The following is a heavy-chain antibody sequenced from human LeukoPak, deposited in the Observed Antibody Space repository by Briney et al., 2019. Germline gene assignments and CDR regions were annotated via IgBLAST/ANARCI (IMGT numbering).Heavy chain of an antibody. CDR1: GFTFSSYS. CDR2: ISSSSSYI. V-gene: IGHV3-21*01. Sequence: PGGSLRLSCAASGFTFSSYSMNWVRQAPGKGLEWVSSISSSSSYIYYADSVKGRFTISRDNAKNSLYLQMNSLRAEDTAVYYCARDLGYCSGGSCYSDYWGQGTLVTVSS. D-gene: IGHD2-15*01. J-gene: IGHJ4*02. CDR3: ARDLGYCSGGSCYSDY.